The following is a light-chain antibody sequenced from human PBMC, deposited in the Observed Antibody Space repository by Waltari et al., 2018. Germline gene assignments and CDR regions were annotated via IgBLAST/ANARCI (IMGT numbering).Light chain of an antibody. CDR1: KTGRKN. CDR3: QVWDSGTNHYV. J-gene: IGLJ1*01. Sequence: SYELTQPPSVSVAPGQTARLTCDGDKTGRKNVHWYQHKPGQAPVLVVYDDGDRPSGIPGRFSGSNSGNTAALTISRVDAGDEAEYYCQVWDSGTNHYVFGTVTKVTVL. V-gene: IGLV3-21*02. CDR2: DDG.